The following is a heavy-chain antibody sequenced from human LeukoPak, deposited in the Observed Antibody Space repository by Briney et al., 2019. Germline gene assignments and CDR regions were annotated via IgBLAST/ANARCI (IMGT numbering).Heavy chain of an antibody. D-gene: IGHD5-12*01. CDR3: AKALSRDIVYYFDY. J-gene: IGHJ4*02. Sequence: GGSLRLSCAASGFTFSSYGMHWVRQASGKGLEWVAFIRYDGSNKYYADSVKGRFTISRDNSKNTLYLQMNSLRAEDTAVYYCAKALSRDIVYYFDYWGQGTLVTVSS. CDR1: GFTFSSYG. V-gene: IGHV3-30*02. CDR2: IRYDGSNK.